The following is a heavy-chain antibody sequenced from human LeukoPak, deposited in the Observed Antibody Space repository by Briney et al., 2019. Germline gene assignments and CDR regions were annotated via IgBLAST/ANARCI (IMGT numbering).Heavy chain of an antibody. CDR2: ISAYNGNT. V-gene: IGHV1-18*01. J-gene: IGHJ4*02. Sequence: ASVKVSCKASGYTFTSYGFSWVRQAPGQGLEWMGWISAYNGNTNYAQNLQGRVTMTTDTSTSTAYMELRSLRSDDTAVYYCARVREIAVAKPTDYWGQGTLVTVSS. CDR1: GYTFTSYG. CDR3: ARVREIAVAKPTDY. D-gene: IGHD6-19*01.